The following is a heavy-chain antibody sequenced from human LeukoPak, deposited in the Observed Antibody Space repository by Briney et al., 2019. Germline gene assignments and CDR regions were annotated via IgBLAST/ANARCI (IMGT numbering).Heavy chain of an antibody. V-gene: IGHV4-39*07. CDR1: GGSISSSSYY. D-gene: IGHD1-14*01. CDR3: ARAHRGFVSSSNQYYYYMDV. J-gene: IGHJ6*03. Sequence: PSETLSLTCTVSGGSISSSSYYWGWIRQPPGKGLEWIGSIYYSGSTYYNPSLKSRVTISVDTSKNQFSLKLSSVTAADTAVYYCARAHRGFVSSSNQYYYYMDVWGKGTTVTVSS. CDR2: IYYSGST.